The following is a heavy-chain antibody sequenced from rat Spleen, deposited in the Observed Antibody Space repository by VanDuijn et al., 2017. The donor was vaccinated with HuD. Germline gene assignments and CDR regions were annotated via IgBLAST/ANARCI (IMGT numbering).Heavy chain of an antibody. V-gene: IGHV3-3*01. CDR2: INSAGST. CDR3: ARSDGTHYYLPFAD. J-gene: IGHJ3*01. CDR1: GHSIASSYR. Sequence: EVQLQESGPGLVKPSQSLSLTCSVTGHSIASSYRWNWIRKFPGNKLEWMGYINSAGSTNCNPSPKSRISISRDTSKNQFFLQVDSVSTEDTATYYCARSDGTHYYLPFADWGQGTLVTVSS. D-gene: IGHD1-12*02.